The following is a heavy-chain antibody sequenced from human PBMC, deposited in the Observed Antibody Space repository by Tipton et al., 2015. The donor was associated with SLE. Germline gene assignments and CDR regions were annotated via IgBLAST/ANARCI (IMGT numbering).Heavy chain of an antibody. CDR1: GFTFSSYE. CDR2: ISSSGSTI. J-gene: IGHJ4*02. Sequence: SLRLSCAASGFTFSSYEMNWVRQAPGKGLEWVSYISSSGSTIYYADSVKGRFTISRDNAKNSLYLQMNSLRAEDTAVYYCAKALWSIAAAGGEFDYWGQGTLVTVSS. V-gene: IGHV3-48*03. CDR3: AKALWSIAAAGGEFDY. D-gene: IGHD6-13*01.